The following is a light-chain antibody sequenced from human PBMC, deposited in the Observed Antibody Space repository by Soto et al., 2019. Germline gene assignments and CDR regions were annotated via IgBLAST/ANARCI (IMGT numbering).Light chain of an antibody. CDR3: QQYDILPIT. V-gene: IGKV1-33*01. CDR2: DSS. Sequence: DTQMTQSPSSLSASVGDRVTITCQASQDISNYLNWYQQKPGKAPNLLIYDSSKLEPGVPSRFSGSGSGTHFTFTISSLQTEDIGTYYCQQYDILPITFGRGTRLEIK. J-gene: IGKJ5*01. CDR1: QDISNY.